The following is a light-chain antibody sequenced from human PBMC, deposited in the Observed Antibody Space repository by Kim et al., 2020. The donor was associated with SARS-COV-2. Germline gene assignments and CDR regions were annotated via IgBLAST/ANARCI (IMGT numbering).Light chain of an antibody. CDR2: DVS. J-gene: IGLJ3*02. CDR1: SSDVGGYNY. V-gene: IGLV2-11*01. CDR3: CSYAGSYTLGV. Sequence: QSALTQPRSVSGSPEQSVTISCTGTSSDVGGYNYVSWYQQHPGKAPKLMIYDVSKRPSGVPDRFSGSKSGNTASLTISGLQAEDEADYYCCSYAGSYTLGVFGGGTQLTVL.